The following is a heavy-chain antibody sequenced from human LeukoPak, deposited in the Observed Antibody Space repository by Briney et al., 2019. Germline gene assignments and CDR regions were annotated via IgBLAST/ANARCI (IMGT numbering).Heavy chain of an antibody. CDR3: ARRHYYYYYMDV. J-gene: IGHJ6*03. Sequence: PSETLSLTCTVSGGSISSSSYYWGWIRQPPGKGLEWIGSIYYSGSTYYNPSLKSRVTISVDTSKNQFSLKLSSVTAADTAVYYCARRHYYYYYMDVWGKGTTVTVSS. V-gene: IGHV4-39*07. CDR2: IYYSGST. CDR1: GGSISSSSYY.